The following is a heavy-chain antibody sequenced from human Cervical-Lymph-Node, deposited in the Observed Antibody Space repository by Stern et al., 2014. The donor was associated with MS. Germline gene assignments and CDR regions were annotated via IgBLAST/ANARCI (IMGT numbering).Heavy chain of an antibody. CDR3: ARGRGGNYRYYFDY. V-gene: IGHV3-21*01. CDR2: IGSGGSYI. J-gene: IGHJ4*02. D-gene: IGHD4-23*01. Sequence: EVQLLQSGGGLVKPGGSLRLSCAASGFTFSSYSMNWVRQAPGKGLEWVASIGSGGSYIYYADSLKGRFTISRDNAKNSLYLQMNSLRAEDTAVYYCARGRGGNYRYYFDYWGQGTLVTVSS. CDR1: GFTFSSYS.